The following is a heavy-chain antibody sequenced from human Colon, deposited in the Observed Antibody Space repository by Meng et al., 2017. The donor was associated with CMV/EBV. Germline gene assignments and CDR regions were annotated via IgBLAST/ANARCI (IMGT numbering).Heavy chain of an antibody. CDR2: IKQDGSEK. CDR1: GFTFSSYW. Sequence: GESLKISWASSGFTFSSYWMNLVRQAPGRGLEWVASIKQDGSEKNYVDSVKGRFTISRDNAKNSLYLQMNNLRAEDTAVYYFAKPIHGRTTIFSDWGQGSLVTVSS. D-gene: IGHD3-9*01. CDR3: AKPIHGRTTIFSD. J-gene: IGHJ4*02. V-gene: IGHV3-7*01.